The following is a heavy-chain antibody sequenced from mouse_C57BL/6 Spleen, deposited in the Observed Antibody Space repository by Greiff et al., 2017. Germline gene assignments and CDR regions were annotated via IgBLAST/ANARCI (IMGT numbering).Heavy chain of an antibody. D-gene: IGHD2-12*01. CDR2: ISDGGSYT. J-gene: IGHJ2*01. CDR1: GFTFSSYA. CDR3: AISYSPFDY. V-gene: IGHV5-4*03. Sequence: EVKLVESGGGLVKPGGSLKLSCAASGFTFSSYAMSWVRQTPEKRLEWVATISDGGSYTYYPDNVKGRFTISRDNAKNNLYLQMSHLKSEDTAMYYCAISYSPFDYWGQGTTLTVSS.